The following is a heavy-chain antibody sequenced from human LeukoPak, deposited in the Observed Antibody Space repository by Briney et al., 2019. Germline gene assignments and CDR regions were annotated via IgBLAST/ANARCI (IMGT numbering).Heavy chain of an antibody. V-gene: IGHV4-4*07. CDR2: IYPSGSA. J-gene: IGHJ4*02. Sequence: SETLSLTCTVSGGSISNYYWSWIRQPAGKGLEWIGRIYPSGSANYNPSLKSRVTMPVDTSKDQFSLRLSSVTAADTAVYYCARGAGPFDDWGQGALVTVSS. CDR1: GGSISNYY. CDR3: ARGAGPFDD.